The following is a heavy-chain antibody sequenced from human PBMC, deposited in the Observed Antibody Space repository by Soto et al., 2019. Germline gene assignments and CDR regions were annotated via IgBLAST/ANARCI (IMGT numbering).Heavy chain of an antibody. CDR3: AKSPNFYCSSPNCYKYYFDH. CDR1: GFTFNTYG. Sequence: QEQLVESGGGVVQPGKSLRLSCAASGFTFNTYGMHWVRQAPGKGLEWVAVISYDESEKYYVDSVKGRFTISKDNSKNTLYLQMNSLRPEDTAVYYCAKSPNFYCSSPNCYKYYFDHWGQGTRVTVSS. CDR2: ISYDESEK. J-gene: IGHJ4*02. V-gene: IGHV3-30*18. D-gene: IGHD2-2*02.